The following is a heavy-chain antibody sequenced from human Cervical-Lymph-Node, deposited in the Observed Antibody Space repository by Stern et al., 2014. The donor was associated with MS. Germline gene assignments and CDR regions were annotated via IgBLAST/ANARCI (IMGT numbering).Heavy chain of an antibody. CDR1: GGSISSDY. J-gene: IGHJ4*02. D-gene: IGHD2-21*02. Sequence: QLQLQESGPGLVKPSQTLSLTCTVSGGSISSDYWSWIRQPPGKGMAWIGYIHYTGSTKYNPSLKSRVTISVDRSKNQFSLKLSSVTAADTAVYYCARVEDCGGDCYPPRSFDYWGQGTLVTVSS. V-gene: IGHV4-59*01. CDR3: ARVEDCGGDCYPPRSFDY. CDR2: IHYTGST.